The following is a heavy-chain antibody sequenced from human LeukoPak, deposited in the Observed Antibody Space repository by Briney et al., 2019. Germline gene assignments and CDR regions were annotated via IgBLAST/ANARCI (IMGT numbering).Heavy chain of an antibody. CDR3: AKSGTRSSWSPRVKTYLDY. J-gene: IGHJ4*02. V-gene: IGHV3-30*02. Sequence: GGSLRLSCAASRFTFSSYGMHWVRQAPGKGLEWVAYIQYDGSNEQYADSVKGRFSISRDSSKNILYLQMNSLRAEDTAVYYCAKSGTRSSWSPRVKTYLDYWGQGTLVTVSS. CDR1: RFTFSSYG. D-gene: IGHD6-13*01. CDR2: IQYDGSNE.